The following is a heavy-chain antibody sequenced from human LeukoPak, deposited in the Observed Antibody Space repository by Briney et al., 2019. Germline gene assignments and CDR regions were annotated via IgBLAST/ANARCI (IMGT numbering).Heavy chain of an antibody. CDR1: GFTFSSYS. D-gene: IGHD2-15*01. V-gene: IGHV3-48*01. J-gene: IGHJ4*02. Sequence: GGSLRLSCAASGFTFSSYSMDWVRQAPGKGLEWVSYISGSSSTINYADSVKGRFTISRDNAKNSLYLQMNSLRAEDTAVYYCASRYCSGASCSFDYWGQGTLVTVSS. CDR2: ISGSSSTI. CDR3: ASRYCSGASCSFDY.